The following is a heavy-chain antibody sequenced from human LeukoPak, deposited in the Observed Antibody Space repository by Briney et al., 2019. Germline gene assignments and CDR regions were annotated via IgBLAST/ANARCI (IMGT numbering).Heavy chain of an antibody. Sequence: GGSLRLSCAASGFTFSRYGMHWVRQAPGKGLEWVAAIWYDGSNQYYSDSVKGRFTISRDNSKNTLSLQMNSLRAEDTAVYYCAGVGQQLVWYFDYWGQGTLVTVSS. CDR3: AGVGQQLVWYFDY. D-gene: IGHD6-13*01. CDR2: IWYDGSNQ. J-gene: IGHJ4*02. V-gene: IGHV3-33*01. CDR1: GFTFSRYG.